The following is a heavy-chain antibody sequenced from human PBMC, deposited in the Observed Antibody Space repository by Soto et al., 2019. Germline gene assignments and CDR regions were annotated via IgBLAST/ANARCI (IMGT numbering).Heavy chain of an antibody. CDR1: GGTFSSYA. Sequence: AASVKVSCKASGGTFSSYAISWVRQAPGQGLEWMGGIIPIFGTANYAQKFQGRVTITADKSTSTAYMELSSLRSEDTAVYYCARDHIVVVPAAIMRPSGWFDPWGQGTLVTVSS. D-gene: IGHD2-2*02. CDR2: IIPIFGTA. V-gene: IGHV1-69*06. CDR3: ARDHIVVVPAAIMRPSGWFDP. J-gene: IGHJ5*02.